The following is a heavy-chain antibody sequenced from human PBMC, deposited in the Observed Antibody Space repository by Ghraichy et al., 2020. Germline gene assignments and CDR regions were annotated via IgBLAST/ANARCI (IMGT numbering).Heavy chain of an antibody. J-gene: IGHJ4*02. D-gene: IGHD5-18*01. CDR1: GFTFSTFA. Sequence: GGSLRLSCAASGFTFSTFAMTWVRQAPGKGLEWVSVSTGSGVSTNYADSVKGRFTISRDNSKNTLYLQMNNLRAEDTAVYYCAKGAYNYGYSWDYWGQGTLVTVSS. CDR2: STGSGVST. CDR3: AKGAYNYGYSWDY. V-gene: IGHV3-23*01.